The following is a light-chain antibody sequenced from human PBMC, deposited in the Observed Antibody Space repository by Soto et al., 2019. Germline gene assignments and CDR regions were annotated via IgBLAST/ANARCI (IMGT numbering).Light chain of an antibody. CDR2: DTS. CDR3: QQYDTSLT. J-gene: IGKJ4*01. Sequence: IVLTQSPASLSLSPGERATLSCGASHTIASVYLAWYQHKPGLAPRLLHYDTSIRATGIPDRFTGSGSGTDFTLTISRLEPEDFSVYYCQQYDTSLTLGGGTKVEIK. V-gene: IGKV3D-20*01. CDR1: HTIASVY.